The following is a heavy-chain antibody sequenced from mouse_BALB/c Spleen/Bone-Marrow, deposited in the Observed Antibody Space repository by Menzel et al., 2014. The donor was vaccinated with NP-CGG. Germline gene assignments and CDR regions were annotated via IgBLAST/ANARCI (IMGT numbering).Heavy chain of an antibody. CDR2: INPDSSTI. V-gene: IGHV4-1*02. Sequence: EVKLVESGGGLVQPGGSLKLSCAASGFAFSRYWMSWVRQAPGKGLEWIGEINPDSSTINYTQSLKDKFIISRDNAKNTLYLQMNKARSEDAVFYYCSRMRCYCFFAYWGQGTLVTVSA. J-gene: IGHJ3*01. CDR1: GFAFSRYW. D-gene: IGHD1-1*01. CDR3: SRMRCYCFFAY.